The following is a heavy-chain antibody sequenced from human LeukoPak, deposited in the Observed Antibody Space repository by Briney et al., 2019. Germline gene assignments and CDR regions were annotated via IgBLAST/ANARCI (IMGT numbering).Heavy chain of an antibody. D-gene: IGHD5-24*01. Sequence: PGGSLRLSCAASRFTVSSNYMSWVRQAPGKGLEWVSVIYSGGSTYYADSVKGRFTISRDNSKNTLYLQMNSLRAEDTAVYYCAGRDGYKGDYWGQGTLVTVSS. V-gene: IGHV3-66*01. J-gene: IGHJ4*02. CDR3: AGRDGYKGDY. CDR2: IYSGGST. CDR1: RFTVSSNY.